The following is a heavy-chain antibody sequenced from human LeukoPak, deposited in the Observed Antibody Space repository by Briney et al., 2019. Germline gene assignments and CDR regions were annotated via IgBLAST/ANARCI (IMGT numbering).Heavy chain of an antibody. CDR2: IRYDGSNK. D-gene: IGHD1-26*01. Sequence: PGGSLRLSCAASGFTFSSYGMHWVRQAPGKGLEWVAFIRYDGSNKYYADSVKGRFTIPRDNAKNSLYLQMSSLRAEDTAVYYCAIGSIVGATRCFDLWGRGTLVTVSS. CDR1: GFTFSSYG. J-gene: IGHJ2*01. CDR3: AIGSIVGATRCFDL. V-gene: IGHV3-30*02.